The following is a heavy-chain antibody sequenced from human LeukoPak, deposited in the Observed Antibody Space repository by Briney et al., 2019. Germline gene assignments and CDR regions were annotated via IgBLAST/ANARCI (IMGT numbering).Heavy chain of an antibody. CDR1: GGSIRGYY. V-gene: IGHV4-59*01. CDR3: ASVYYDSSGTRAEYFQH. D-gene: IGHD3-22*01. Sequence: SETLSLTCNVSGGSIRGYYWSWIRQPPGKGLEWIGYIYSSGSTNYNPSLKSRVTMSVDTSKNQFSLKVSSVTAADTAVYYCASVYYDSSGTRAEYFQHWGQGTLVTVSS. CDR2: IYSSGST. J-gene: IGHJ1*01.